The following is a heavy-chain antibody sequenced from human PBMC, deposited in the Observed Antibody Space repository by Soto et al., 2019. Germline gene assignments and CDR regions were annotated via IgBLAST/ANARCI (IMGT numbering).Heavy chain of an antibody. Sequence: SGPTLVNPTQTLTLTCTFSGFSLSTSGMCVSWIRQPPGKALEWLALTDWDDDKYYSTSLKTRLTISKDTSKNQVVLKMTNMDPVDTATYYCARIAVVLAAIRNYYYGLDVWGQGTTVTVSS. CDR3: ARIAVVLAAIRNYYYGLDV. J-gene: IGHJ6*02. V-gene: IGHV2-70*01. CDR2: TDWDDDK. D-gene: IGHD2-2*02. CDR1: GFSLSTSGMC.